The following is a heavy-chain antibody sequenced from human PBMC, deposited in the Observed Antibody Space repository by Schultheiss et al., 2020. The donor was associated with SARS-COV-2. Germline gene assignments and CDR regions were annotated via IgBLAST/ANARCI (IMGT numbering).Heavy chain of an antibody. V-gene: IGHV6-1*01. D-gene: IGHD3-16*01. J-gene: IGHJ4*02. CDR1: GDSVSSNSAA. Sequence: SQTLSLTCAISGDSVSSNSAAWNWIRQSPSRGLEWLGRTYYRSKWYNDYAVSVKSRITINPDTSKNQFSLKLSSVTAADTAVYYCARNRGDIEGPPYFDYWGLGTLVTVSS. CDR2: TYYRSKWYN. CDR3: ARNRGDIEGPPYFDY.